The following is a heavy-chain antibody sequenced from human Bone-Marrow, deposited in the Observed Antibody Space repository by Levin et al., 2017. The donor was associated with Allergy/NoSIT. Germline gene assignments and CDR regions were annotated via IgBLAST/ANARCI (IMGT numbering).Heavy chain of an antibody. D-gene: IGHD2-2*01. V-gene: IGHV4-39*07. CDR3: ARDREYCISTSCYHDAFDI. Sequence: PSETLSLTCTVSGGSISSSSYYWGWIRQPPGKGLEWIGSIYYSGSTYYNPSLKSRVTISVDTSKNQFSLKLSSVTAADTAVYYCARDREYCISTSCYHDAFDIWGQGTMVTVSS. CDR1: GGSISSSSYY. J-gene: IGHJ3*02. CDR2: IYYSGST.